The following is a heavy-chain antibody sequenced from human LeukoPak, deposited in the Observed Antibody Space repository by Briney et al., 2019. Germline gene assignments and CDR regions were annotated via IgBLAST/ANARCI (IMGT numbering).Heavy chain of an antibody. J-gene: IGHJ4*02. V-gene: IGHV3-74*01. D-gene: IGHD4-17*01. CDR2: ISDDGSST. CDR1: GFIFSGYW. Sequence: GGSLRLSCAASGFIFSGYWMYWVRQAPGKGLVWVSRISDDGSSTNYADSVRGRFIISRDNAKDTLFLQMNSLRAEDTAVYYCARKSPVTQTFDYWGQGTLVTVSS. CDR3: ARKSPVTQTFDY.